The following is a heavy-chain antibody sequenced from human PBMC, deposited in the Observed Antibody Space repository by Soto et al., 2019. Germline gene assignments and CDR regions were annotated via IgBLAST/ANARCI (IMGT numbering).Heavy chain of an antibody. CDR2: INPNSGGT. CDR3: ARDKKSRPYYYYGMDV. CDR1: GYTFTSYG. V-gene: IGHV1-2*04. D-gene: IGHD6-6*01. Sequence: ASVKVSCKASGYTFTSYGISWVRQAPGQGLEWMGWINPNSGGTNYAQKFQGWVTMTRDTSISTAYMELSRLRSDDTAVYYCARDKKSRPYYYYGMDVWGQGTTVTVSS. J-gene: IGHJ6*02.